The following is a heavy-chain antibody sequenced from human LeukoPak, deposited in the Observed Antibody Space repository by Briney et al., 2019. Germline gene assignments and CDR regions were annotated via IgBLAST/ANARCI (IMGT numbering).Heavy chain of an antibody. CDR1: GYTFTGYY. V-gene: IGHV1-2*02. CDR3: ARVSGSYSPPDY. Sequence: ASVKVSCKAYGYTFTGYYMHWVRQAPGQGLEWMGWINPNSGGTNYAQKFQGRVTMTRDTSISTAYMELSRLRSDDTAVYYCARVSGSYSPPDYWGQGTLVTVSS. D-gene: IGHD1-26*01. J-gene: IGHJ4*02. CDR2: INPNSGGT.